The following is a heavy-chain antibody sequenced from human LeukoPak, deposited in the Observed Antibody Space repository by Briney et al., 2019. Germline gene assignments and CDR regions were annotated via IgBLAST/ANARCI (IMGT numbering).Heavy chain of an antibody. V-gene: IGHV3-30*02. Sequence: GGSLRLSCAASGFTFSSYGMHWVRQAPGKGLEWVAFIRFDGSNGYYVDSVKGRFTISRDDSKNTLYLQMNTLRAEDTAVYYCTTYNYGSGLVDYWGQGTLVTVSS. CDR1: GFTFSSYG. CDR2: IRFDGSNG. CDR3: TTYNYGSGLVDY. J-gene: IGHJ4*02. D-gene: IGHD3-10*01.